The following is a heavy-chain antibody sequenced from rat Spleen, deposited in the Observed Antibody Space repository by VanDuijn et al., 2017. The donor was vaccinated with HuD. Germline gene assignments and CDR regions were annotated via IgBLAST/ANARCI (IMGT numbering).Heavy chain of an antibody. Sequence: QVQLKESGPGLVQPSQTLSLVCTVSGFSLISNSVHWVRQFPGKGLEWMGGIWGDGSTDYNSALKSRLSISRDTSKSQVFLKMSSLQTEDTAIYFCARWKYTTDWFAYWGQGTLVTVSS. CDR1: GFSLISNS. CDR3: ARWKYTTDWFAY. CDR2: IWGDGST. V-gene: IGHV2-1*01. D-gene: IGHD1-6*01. J-gene: IGHJ3*01.